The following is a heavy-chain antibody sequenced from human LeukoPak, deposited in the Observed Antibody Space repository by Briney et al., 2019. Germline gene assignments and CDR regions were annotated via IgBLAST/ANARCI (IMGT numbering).Heavy chain of an antibody. CDR3: ARAGGIVGANDY. CDR2: MNPNSGNT. D-gene: IGHD1-26*01. Sequence: ASVKVSCKASGYTFTSYDINWVRQATGQGLEWMGWMNPNSGNTGYAQKFQGRVTMTRNTSISTAYMELSSLRSEDTAVYYCARAGGIVGANDYWGQGTLVTVSP. V-gene: IGHV1-8*01. CDR1: GYTFTSYD. J-gene: IGHJ4*02.